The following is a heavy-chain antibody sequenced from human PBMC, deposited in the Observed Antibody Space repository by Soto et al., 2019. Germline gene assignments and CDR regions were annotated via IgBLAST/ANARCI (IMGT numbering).Heavy chain of an antibody. J-gene: IGHJ4*02. D-gene: IGHD3-22*01. V-gene: IGHV3-48*02. Sequence: GGSLRLSCAASGFTFSSYSMNWVRQAPGKGLEWVSYISSSSSTIYYADSVKGRFTISRDNAKNSLYLQMNSLRDEDTAVYYCARDLSTNYYYDSSGYYRGIDYWGQGTLVTVSS. CDR1: GFTFSSYS. CDR2: ISSSSSTI. CDR3: ARDLSTNYYYDSSGYYRGIDY.